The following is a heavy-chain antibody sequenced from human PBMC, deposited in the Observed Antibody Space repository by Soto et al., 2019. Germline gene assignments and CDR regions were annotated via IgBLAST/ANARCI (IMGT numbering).Heavy chain of an antibody. CDR3: ARDPTGYSSSWHHYYYYYYGMDV. CDR1: GGSISSSSYY. CDR2: IYYSGST. D-gene: IGHD6-13*01. J-gene: IGHJ6*02. V-gene: IGHV4-39*02. Sequence: SETLSLTCTVSGGSISSSSYYWGWIRQPPGKGLEWIGSIYYSGSTYYNPSLKSRVTISVDTSKNQFSLKLSSVTAADTAVYYCARDPTGYSSSWHHYYYYYYGMDVWGQGTTVTVSS.